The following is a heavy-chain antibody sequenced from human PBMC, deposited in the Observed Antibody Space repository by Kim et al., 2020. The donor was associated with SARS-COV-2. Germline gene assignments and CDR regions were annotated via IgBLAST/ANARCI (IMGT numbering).Heavy chain of an antibody. CDR1: GGSFSGYY. CDR2: INHSGST. Sequence: SETLSLTCAVYGGSFSGYYWSWIRQPPGKGLEWIGEINHSGSTNYNPSLKSRVTISVDTSKNQFSLKLSSVTAADTAVYYCARGVPPMVAAAGKAFDIWGQGTMVTVSS. J-gene: IGHJ3*02. V-gene: IGHV4-34*01. CDR3: ARGVPPMVAAAGKAFDI. D-gene: IGHD2-15*01.